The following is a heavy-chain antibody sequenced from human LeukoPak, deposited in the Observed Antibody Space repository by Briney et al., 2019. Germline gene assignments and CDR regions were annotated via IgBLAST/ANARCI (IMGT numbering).Heavy chain of an antibody. CDR2: IFYSGST. V-gene: IGHV4-39*07. CDR3: ARVGGYGDYVWFDP. Sequence: SETLSLTCTVSGGSISSSSYYWGWIRQPPGKGLEWIGSIFYSGSTYYNPSLQSRVTISVDTSKNQFSLKLSSVTAADTAVYYCARVGGYGDYVWFDPWGQGTLVTVSS. J-gene: IGHJ5*02. D-gene: IGHD4-17*01. CDR1: GGSISSSSYY.